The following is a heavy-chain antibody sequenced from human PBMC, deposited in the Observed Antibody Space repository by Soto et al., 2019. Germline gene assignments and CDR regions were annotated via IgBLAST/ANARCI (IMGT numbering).Heavy chain of an antibody. V-gene: IGHV3-30-3*01. Sequence: GGSLRLSCAASGFTFSSYAMHLVRQAAGKGLEWVAVISYDGSNKYYADSVKGRFTISRDNSKNTLYLQMNSLRAEDTAVYYCARVQFVVVVPADDYWGQGTRVTVSS. CDR1: GFTFSSYA. CDR2: ISYDGSNK. J-gene: IGHJ4*02. D-gene: IGHD2-2*01. CDR3: ARVQFVVVVPADDY.